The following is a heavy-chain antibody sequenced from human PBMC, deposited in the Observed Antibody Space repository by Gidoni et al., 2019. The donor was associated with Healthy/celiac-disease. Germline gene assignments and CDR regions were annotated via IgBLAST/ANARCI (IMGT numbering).Heavy chain of an antibody. CDR1: GFTFSSYG. CDR2: IWYDGSNK. D-gene: IGHD3-22*01. Sequence: QVQLVESGGGVVQPGRSLRLSCAASGFTFSSYGLHWVRQAPGKGLGWVEVIWYDGSNKYYADSVKGRFTISRDNSKNTLYLQMNSLRAEDTAVYYCARGRRITMIVATPDAFDIWGQGTMVTVSS. CDR3: ARGRRITMIVATPDAFDI. V-gene: IGHV3-33*01. J-gene: IGHJ3*02.